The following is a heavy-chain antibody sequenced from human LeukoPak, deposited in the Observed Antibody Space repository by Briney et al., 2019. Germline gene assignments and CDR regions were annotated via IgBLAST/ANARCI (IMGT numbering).Heavy chain of an antibody. CDR3: ARGGYSGYDPFDY. Sequence: MPSETLSLTCTVSGASISSYYWSWIRQPPGKGLEWIGYIYYSGSTNYNPYLKSRVTISVDTSKNQFSLKLSSVTAADTAVYYCARGGYSGYDPFDYWGQGTLVTVSS. V-gene: IGHV4-59*01. CDR2: IYYSGST. CDR1: GASISSYY. J-gene: IGHJ4*02. D-gene: IGHD5-12*01.